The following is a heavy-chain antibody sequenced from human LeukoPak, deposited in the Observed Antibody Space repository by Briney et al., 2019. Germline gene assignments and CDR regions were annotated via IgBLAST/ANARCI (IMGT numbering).Heavy chain of an antibody. V-gene: IGHV3-30*18. CDR3: AKELYFGSGSYPDY. J-gene: IGHJ4*02. CDR2: IYHDGSDN. Sequence: GRSLRLSCAASGFTFSSYGMHWVRQAPGKGLEWVSVIYHDGSDNHYEDSVKGRFTISRDNSKNTVYLQMSSLRPEDTVVYFCAKELYFGSGSYPDYWGQGPLVRVSS. CDR1: GFTFSSYG. D-gene: IGHD3-10*01.